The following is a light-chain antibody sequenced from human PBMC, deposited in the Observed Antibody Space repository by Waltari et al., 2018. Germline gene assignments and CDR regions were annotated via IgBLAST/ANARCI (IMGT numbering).Light chain of an antibody. CDR1: SSNIGSNY. Sequence: QSVLTQPPSASGTPGQRVTISCSGGSSNIGSNYVHWYQQLPGTAPKLLIYTDNRRPAGVPDRCSGSKSGTSASLAISGLGSEDEADYYCAAWDDSRRVVFGGGTKLTVL. V-gene: IGLV1-47*01. J-gene: IGLJ3*02. CDR3: AAWDDSRRVV. CDR2: TDN.